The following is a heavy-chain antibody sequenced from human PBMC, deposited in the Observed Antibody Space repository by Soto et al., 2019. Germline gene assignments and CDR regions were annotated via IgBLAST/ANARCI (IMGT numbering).Heavy chain of an antibody. CDR1: GFTFSSYA. V-gene: IGHV3-23*01. CDR2: ISGSGGST. J-gene: IGHJ4*02. CDR3: VKGIDPGYFDY. D-gene: IGHD2-15*01. Sequence: EVPLLESGGGLVQPGGSLRLSCAASGFTFSSYAMSWVRQAPGKGLEWVSAISGSGGSTYYADSVKGRITISRDNSKNTLYLQMNSLRAEDTAVYYCVKGIDPGYFDYWGQGALVTVSS.